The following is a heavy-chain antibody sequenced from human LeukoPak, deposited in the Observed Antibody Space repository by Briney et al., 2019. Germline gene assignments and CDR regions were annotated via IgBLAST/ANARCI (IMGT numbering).Heavy chain of an antibody. J-gene: IGHJ6*02. CDR2: INPSGGST. Sequence: ASVKVSCKASGYTFTSYYMHWVRQAPGQGLEWMGIINPSGGSTSYAQKFQGRVTITADESTSTAYMELSSLRSEDTAVYYCARAYAGMDVWGQGTTVTVSS. CDR3: ARAYAGMDV. CDR1: GYTFTSYY. D-gene: IGHD3-16*01. V-gene: IGHV1-46*01.